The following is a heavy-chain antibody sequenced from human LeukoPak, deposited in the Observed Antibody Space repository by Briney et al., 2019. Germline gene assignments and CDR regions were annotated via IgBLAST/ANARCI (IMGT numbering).Heavy chain of an antibody. CDR2: IYYSGST. CDR3: ARDRELRPYWFDP. D-gene: IGHD1-26*01. V-gene: IGHV4-59*01. CDR1: GGSISSYY. Sequence: SETLSLTCTVSGGSISSYYWSWIRQPPGKGLEWIGYIYYSGSTNYNPSLKSRVTISVDTSKNQFSLKLSSVTAADTAVYYCARDRELRPYWFDPWGQGTLVTVSS. J-gene: IGHJ5*02.